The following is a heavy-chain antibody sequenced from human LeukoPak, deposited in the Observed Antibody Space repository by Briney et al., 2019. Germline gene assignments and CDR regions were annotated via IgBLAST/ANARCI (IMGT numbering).Heavy chain of an antibody. V-gene: IGHV4-39*07. CDR2: IYYSGST. D-gene: IGHD5-18*01. CDR1: GGSITSSSYY. CDR3: ARAVSIQLWTQSAFDI. J-gene: IGHJ3*02. Sequence: SETLSLTCTVSGGSITSSSYYWGWIRQPPGKGLEWIGRIYYSGSTHYSPSLKSRVTISVDMSKNQFSLKLSSVTVAYTAVYYCARAVSIQLWTQSAFDIWGQGTMVTVSS.